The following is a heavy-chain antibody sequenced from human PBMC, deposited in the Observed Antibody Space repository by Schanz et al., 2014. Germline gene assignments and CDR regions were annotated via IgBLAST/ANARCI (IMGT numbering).Heavy chain of an antibody. CDR3: AREEGWGIAAAGPKHYYYGMDV. D-gene: IGHD6-13*01. J-gene: IGHJ6*02. CDR1: GFTLSSYW. V-gene: IGHV3-74*01. Sequence: VQLVESGGGAVRPGGSLRLSCAASGFTLSSYWMHWVRQVPGKGLEWVSCTNGDGTNAKYADSVKGRFTISRDNAKKTLSLQMISLRAEDTAVYYCAREEGWGIAAAGPKHYYYGMDVWGQGTTVTVSS. CDR2: TNGDGTNA.